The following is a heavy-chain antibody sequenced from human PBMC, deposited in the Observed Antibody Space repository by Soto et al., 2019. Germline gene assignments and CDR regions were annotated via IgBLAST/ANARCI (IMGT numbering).Heavy chain of an antibody. Sequence: GGSLRLSCAASGFTFSSYAMSWVRQAPGKGLEWVSAISGSGGSTYYADSVKGRFTISRDNSKNTLYLQMNSLRAEDTAVYYCATSKGGQWLVLRDYWGQGTLVTVSS. CDR2: ISGSGGST. CDR3: ATSKGGQWLVLRDY. D-gene: IGHD6-19*01. V-gene: IGHV3-23*01. J-gene: IGHJ4*02. CDR1: GFTFSSYA.